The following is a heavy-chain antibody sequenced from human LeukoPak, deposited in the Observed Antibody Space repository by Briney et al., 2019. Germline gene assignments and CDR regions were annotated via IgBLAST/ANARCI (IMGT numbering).Heavy chain of an antibody. CDR3: ARDHPIYGDFDAFDI. CDR1: GGSISSSSYY. CDR2: IYYSGST. J-gene: IGHJ3*02. D-gene: IGHD4-17*01. V-gene: IGHV4-39*07. Sequence: SETLSLTCTVSGGSISSSSYYWGWIRQPPGKGLEWIGSIYYSGSTYYNPSLKSRVTISVDTSKNQFSLKLSSVTAADTAVYYCARDHPIYGDFDAFDIWGQGTMVTVSS.